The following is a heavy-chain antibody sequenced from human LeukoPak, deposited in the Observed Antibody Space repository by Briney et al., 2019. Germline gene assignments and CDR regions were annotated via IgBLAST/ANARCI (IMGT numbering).Heavy chain of an antibody. CDR2: ISAYNGNT. CDR3: ARDRDGSGAGGY. Sequence: ASVTVSCKASGYTFTSYGISWVRQAPGQGLERMGWISAYNGNTNYAEKLQGRVTMTTDTSTSTAYMKLRSLRSDATAVYYCARDRDGSGAGGYWGQGTLVTVSS. D-gene: IGHD3-10*01. V-gene: IGHV1-18*01. J-gene: IGHJ4*02. CDR1: GYTFTSYG.